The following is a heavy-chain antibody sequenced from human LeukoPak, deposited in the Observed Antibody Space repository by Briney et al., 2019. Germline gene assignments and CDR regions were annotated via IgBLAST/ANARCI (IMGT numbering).Heavy chain of an antibody. CDR2: IYSGGST. CDR3: ARDKYSSGWYDY. CDR1: RFTVSINY. V-gene: IGHV3-53*04. D-gene: IGHD6-19*01. J-gene: IGHJ4*02. Sequence: GRSLRLSCAASRFTVSINYISWVRHVPGKVLEWVSVIYSGGSTYYADSVKGRFPISRHNSKDTLYLQMNSLRAEDTAVYYCARDKYSSGWYDYWGQGTLVTVSS.